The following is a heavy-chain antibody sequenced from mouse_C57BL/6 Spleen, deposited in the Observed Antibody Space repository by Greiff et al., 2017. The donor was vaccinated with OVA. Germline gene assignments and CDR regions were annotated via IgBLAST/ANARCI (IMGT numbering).Heavy chain of an antibody. CDR2: INPNNGGT. J-gene: IGHJ2*01. D-gene: IGHD2-14*01. CDR3: ARSWGYDGDC. Sequence: EVQLQQSGPELVKPGASVKISCKASGYTFTDYYMNWVKQSHGKSLEWIGDINPNNGGTSYNQKFKGKATLTVDNSSSPAYMELRSLTSEDSAVYYCARSWGYDGDCWGRGTTLTVSS. CDR1: GYTFTDYY. V-gene: IGHV1-26*01.